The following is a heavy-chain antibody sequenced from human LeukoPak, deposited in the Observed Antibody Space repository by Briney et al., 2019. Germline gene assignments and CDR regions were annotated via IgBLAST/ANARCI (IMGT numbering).Heavy chain of an antibody. CDR2: IWYDGSNK. Sequence: PGGSLRLSCAASGFTFSSYGMHWVRQAPGNGLEWVAVIWYDGSNKYYADSVKGRFTISRDNSKNTLYLQMNSLRAEDTAVYYCARDYYDRSGYPYYYYYGLDVWGQGTTVTVSS. CDR1: GFTFSSYG. J-gene: IGHJ6*02. D-gene: IGHD3-22*01. CDR3: ARDYYDRSGYPYYYYYGLDV. V-gene: IGHV3-33*01.